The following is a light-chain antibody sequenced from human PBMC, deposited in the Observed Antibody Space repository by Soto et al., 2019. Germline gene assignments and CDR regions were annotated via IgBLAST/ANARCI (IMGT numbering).Light chain of an antibody. CDR3: QQYGNLPYT. Sequence: DIEMTQSPTSLSASVGDRVTITCQASQDIRKLLNWFQQKPGAAPQLLIYDASNLETGGPARFSGGGSGTHFTFTITSLQPEDAGTYFCQQYGNLPYTFAQGTKVEI. J-gene: IGKJ2*01. CDR2: DAS. CDR1: QDIRKL. V-gene: IGKV1-33*01.